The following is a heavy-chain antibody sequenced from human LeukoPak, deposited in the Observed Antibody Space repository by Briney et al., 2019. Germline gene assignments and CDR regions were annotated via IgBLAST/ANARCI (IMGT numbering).Heavy chain of an antibody. D-gene: IGHD2-21*02. CDR2: MNPNSGNT. CDR1: GYTFTSYG. J-gene: IGHJ4*02. Sequence: ASVKVSCKASGYTFTSYGISWVRQATGQELEGMGWMNPNSGNTGYAQKFQGRVTMTRNTSISTAYMELSSLRSEDTAVYYCARGPARGVTAILGWGQGTLVTVSS. V-gene: IGHV1-8*02. CDR3: ARGPARGVTAILG.